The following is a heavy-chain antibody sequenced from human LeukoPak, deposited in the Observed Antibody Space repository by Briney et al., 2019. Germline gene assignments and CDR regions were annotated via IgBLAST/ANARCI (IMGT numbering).Heavy chain of an antibody. CDR3: ARDSRTLPD. CDR2: IKQDGSEK. J-gene: IGHJ4*02. Sequence: TGGSLRLSCAASGFTFSSYGMHWVRQAPGKGLEWVTNIKQDGSEKHYVDSVKGRFTISRDNAKNSLYLQMNSLRGEDTAVYYCARDSRTLPDWGQGTLVTVSS. D-gene: IGHD2/OR15-2a*01. V-gene: IGHV3-7*03. CDR1: GFTFSSYG.